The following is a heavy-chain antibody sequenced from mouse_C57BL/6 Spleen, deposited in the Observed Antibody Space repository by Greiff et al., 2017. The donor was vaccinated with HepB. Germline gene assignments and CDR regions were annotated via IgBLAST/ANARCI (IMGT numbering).Heavy chain of an antibody. J-gene: IGHJ2*01. CDR1: GYTFTSYW. Sequence: VQLQQPGAELVMPGASVKLSCKASGYTFTSYWMHWVKQRPGQGLECIGEIDPSDSYTNYNQKFKGKSTLTVDKSSSTAYMQLSSLTSEDSAVYYCARGGAGVYYFDYWGQGTTLTVSS. CDR2: IDPSDSYT. V-gene: IGHV1-69*01. CDR3: ARGGAGVYYFDY. D-gene: IGHD3-3*01.